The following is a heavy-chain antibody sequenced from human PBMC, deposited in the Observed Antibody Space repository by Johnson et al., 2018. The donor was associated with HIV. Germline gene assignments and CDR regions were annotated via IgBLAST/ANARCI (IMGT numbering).Heavy chain of an antibody. CDR1: GFTFSSYA. CDR2: ISYDGSNK. V-gene: IGHV3-30*04. J-gene: IGHJ3*02. CDR3: AREMAVAAAGHDGFDI. Sequence: QVQLVESGGGVVQPGRSLRLSCAASGFTFSSYAMHWVRQAPGKGLEWVAVISYDGSNKYYADSVKGRFTISRDNSKNTLYLQMNSLGAEDTAVYYCAREMAVAAAGHDGFDIWGQGTMVTVSS. D-gene: IGHD6-13*01.